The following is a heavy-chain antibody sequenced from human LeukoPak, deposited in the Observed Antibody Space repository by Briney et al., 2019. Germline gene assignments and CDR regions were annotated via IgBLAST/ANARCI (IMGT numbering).Heavy chain of an antibody. CDR3: AKDSLRYDFWSGFTAPFDY. CDR1: GFNFSRNW. V-gene: IGHV3-7*01. CDR2: IKQDGREE. J-gene: IGHJ4*02. Sequence: GGSLRLSCAASGFNFSRNWMTWVRQAPGKGLEWVANIKQDGREEYYVDSVKGRFTISRDNAKRSTYLQMNRVRAEDTAVYYCAKDSLRYDFWSGFTAPFDYWGQGTLVTVSS. D-gene: IGHD3-3*01.